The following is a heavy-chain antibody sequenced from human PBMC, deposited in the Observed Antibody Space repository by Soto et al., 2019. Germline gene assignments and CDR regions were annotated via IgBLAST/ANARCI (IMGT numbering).Heavy chain of an antibody. CDR3: ARGNGVRGVYYYYYGMDV. D-gene: IGHD3-10*01. CDR1: GYTFTSYG. Sequence: ASVKVSCKASGYTFTSYGISWVRQAPGQGLEWMGWISAYNGNTNYAQKLQGRVTMTTDTSTSTAYMELRSLRSDDTAVYYCARGNGVRGVYYYYYGMDVWGQGTTVTVSS. V-gene: IGHV1-18*01. J-gene: IGHJ6*02. CDR2: ISAYNGNT.